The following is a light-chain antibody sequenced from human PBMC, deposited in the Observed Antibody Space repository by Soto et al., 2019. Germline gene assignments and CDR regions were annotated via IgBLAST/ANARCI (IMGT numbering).Light chain of an antibody. CDR2: DAS. CDR3: QHYGSSGT. CDR1: QRVSGNY. J-gene: IGKJ1*01. Sequence: EVVMTQSPGTLSLSPGEAATLSCRASQRVSGNYLAWYQQNPGQSPRLVIYDASSRATGIPDWFSGSGSGTYFTLTISRLEPEDFAVYYCQHYGSSGTFGQGSKVDIK. V-gene: IGKV3-20*01.